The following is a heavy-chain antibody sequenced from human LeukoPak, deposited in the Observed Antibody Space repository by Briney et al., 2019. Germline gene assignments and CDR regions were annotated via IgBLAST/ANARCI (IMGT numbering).Heavy chain of an antibody. Sequence: ASVKVSCKASGYTFTSYYMHWVRQAPGQGLEWMGIINPSGGSTSYAQKFQGRVTMTRDMSTSTVYMELSSLRSEDTAVYYCATKKTTGTSKRANWFDPWGQGTLVTVSS. CDR1: GYTFTSYY. CDR3: ATKKTTGTSKRANWFDP. V-gene: IGHV1-46*01. J-gene: IGHJ5*02. D-gene: IGHD1-1*01. CDR2: INPSGGST.